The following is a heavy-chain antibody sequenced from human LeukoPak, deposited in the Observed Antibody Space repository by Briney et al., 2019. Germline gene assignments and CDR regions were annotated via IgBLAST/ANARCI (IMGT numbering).Heavy chain of an antibody. CDR1: GGSISSYY. Sequence: PSETPSLTCTVSGGSISSYYWSWIRQPPGKGLEWIGYIYYSGSTNYNPSLKSRVTISVDTSKNQFSLKLSSVTAADTAVYYCARGHYDFWSGYYSWGQGTLVTVSS. CDR3: ARGHYDFWSGYYS. V-gene: IGHV4-59*01. D-gene: IGHD3-3*01. CDR2: IYYSGST. J-gene: IGHJ4*02.